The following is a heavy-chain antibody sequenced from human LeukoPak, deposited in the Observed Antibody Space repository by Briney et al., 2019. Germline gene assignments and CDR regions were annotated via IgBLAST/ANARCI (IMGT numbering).Heavy chain of an antibody. D-gene: IGHD1-20*01. J-gene: IGHJ3*02. Sequence: PGGSLRLSCAASGFTFSSYAMSWVRQAPGKGLEWVSAISGSGGSTYYADSVKGRFTISRDNSKNTLYLQMNSLRAEDTAVYYCAKDQGSNWNDGVAFDIWGQGTMVTVSS. V-gene: IGHV3-23*01. CDR1: GFTFSSYA. CDR2: ISGSGGST. CDR3: AKDQGSNWNDGVAFDI.